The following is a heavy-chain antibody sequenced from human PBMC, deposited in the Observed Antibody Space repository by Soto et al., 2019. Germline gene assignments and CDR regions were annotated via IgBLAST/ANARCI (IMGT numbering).Heavy chain of an antibody. CDR3: ARDQCSGGYCYSSY. Sequence: QVQLQESGPGLVKPSQTLSLTCTVSGGSISNSGYYWSWIRLHPGKGLDWIGYISSGGSTYYDPSLKSRFTISIDTSQNQFSLRLTSVTAADTAVYHCARDQCSGGYCYSSYWGQGTLVTVSS. J-gene: IGHJ4*02. CDR1: GGSISNSGYY. V-gene: IGHV4-31*03. CDR2: ISSGGST. D-gene: IGHD2-21*02.